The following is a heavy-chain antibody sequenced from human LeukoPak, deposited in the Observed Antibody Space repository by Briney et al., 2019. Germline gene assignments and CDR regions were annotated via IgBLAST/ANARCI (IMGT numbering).Heavy chain of an antibody. CDR1: GFTFSSYA. Sequence: GGSLRLSCAASGFTFSSYAMSWVRQAPGKGLEWVSAISGSGGSTYYADSVKGRFTISRDNSKNTLYLQMNSLRAEDTAVYYCAKDPLNTVMVSPTFDYWGQGTLVTVSS. J-gene: IGHJ4*02. D-gene: IGHD5-18*01. CDR2: ISGSGGST. V-gene: IGHV3-23*01. CDR3: AKDPLNTVMVSPTFDY.